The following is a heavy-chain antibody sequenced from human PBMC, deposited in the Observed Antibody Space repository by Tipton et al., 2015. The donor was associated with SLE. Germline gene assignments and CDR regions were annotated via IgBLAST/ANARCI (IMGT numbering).Heavy chain of an antibody. D-gene: IGHD4-17*01. V-gene: IGHV4-59*08. CDR2: SYYSGST. CDR1: GVSISTYY. Sequence: TLSLTCTVSGVSISTYYWSWIRQPPGKGLEWIGYSYYSGSTNCNPSLQSRVTISIDTSKNQFSLNLNSLTAADTAVYYCARGTTSPFDHWGQGTLVTVSS. J-gene: IGHJ4*02. CDR3: ARGTTSPFDH.